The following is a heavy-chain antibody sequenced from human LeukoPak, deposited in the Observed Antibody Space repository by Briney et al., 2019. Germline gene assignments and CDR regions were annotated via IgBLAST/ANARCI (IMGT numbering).Heavy chain of an antibody. CDR3: ARWVEYGWYAAFDI. J-gene: IGHJ3*02. V-gene: IGHV3-30*02. CDR1: GFTFSSYG. Sequence: GGSLRLSCAASGFTFSSYGMHWVRQAPGKGLEWVSFIRYDGSNEYYADSVRGRFTISRDNAKNSLYLQMNSLRAEDTAVYYCARWVEYGWYAAFDIWGQGTMVTVSS. CDR2: IRYDGSNE. D-gene: IGHD6-19*01.